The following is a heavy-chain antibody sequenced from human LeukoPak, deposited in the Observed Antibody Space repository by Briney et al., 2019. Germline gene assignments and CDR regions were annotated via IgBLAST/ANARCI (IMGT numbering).Heavy chain of an antibody. J-gene: IGHJ4*02. CDR1: GFXFTNYF. D-gene: IGHD5-24*01. V-gene: IGHV1-46*01. CDR3: ARADNQDFDS. CDR2: VDCDGGYT. Sequence: ASVKVSCKSSGFXFTNYFIHWVRQAPGQGLEWMGMVDCDGGYTNCAQKFQDRVRVTRDTSASTVFMELNSLTSDDTAVYFCARADNQDFDSWGQGTLVSVSS.